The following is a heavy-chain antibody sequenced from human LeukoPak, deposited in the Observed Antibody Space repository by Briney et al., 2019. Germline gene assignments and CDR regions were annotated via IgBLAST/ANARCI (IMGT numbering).Heavy chain of an antibody. CDR2: INHSGST. Sequence: GSLRLSCAASGFTFSSYSMNWVRQAPGKGLEWIGEINHSGSTNYNPSLKSRVTISVDTSKNQFSLKLSSVTAADTAVYYCARGRAYSSSWYGVYYFDYWGQGTLVTVSS. D-gene: IGHD6-13*01. V-gene: IGHV4-34*01. J-gene: IGHJ4*02. CDR3: ARGRAYSSSWYGVYYFDY. CDR1: GFTFSSYS.